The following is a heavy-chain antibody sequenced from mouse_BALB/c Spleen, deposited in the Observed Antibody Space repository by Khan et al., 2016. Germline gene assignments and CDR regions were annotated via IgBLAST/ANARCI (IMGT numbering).Heavy chain of an antibody. CDR2: IRLKSDDNVT. CDR3: WIRQ. CDR1: GFTFSNYW. J-gene: IGHJ2*01. V-gene: IGHV6-6*02. Sequence: EVELVESGGGLVQPGGSMKLSCVASGFTFSNYWMNWVRQSPGKGLEWVGEIRLKSDDNVTHYAETGKGRFTISRDDSKSSVYQQMNDVRAADTGIYYCWIRQWGQGTTLTVSS. D-gene: IGHD1-2*01.